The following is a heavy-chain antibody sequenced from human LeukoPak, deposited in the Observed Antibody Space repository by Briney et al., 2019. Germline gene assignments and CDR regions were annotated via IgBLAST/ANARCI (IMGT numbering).Heavy chain of an antibody. Sequence: PGGSLRLSCAASGFTFSSYSMNWVRQAPGKGLEWVSSISSSSSYIYYADSVKGRFTISRDNAKNSLYLQMNSLRAEDTAVYYCARHQEEQQLLRGPGAFDIWGQGTMVTVSS. CDR3: ARHQEEQQLLRGPGAFDI. D-gene: IGHD6-13*01. CDR2: ISSSSSYI. V-gene: IGHV3-21*04. J-gene: IGHJ3*02. CDR1: GFTFSSYS.